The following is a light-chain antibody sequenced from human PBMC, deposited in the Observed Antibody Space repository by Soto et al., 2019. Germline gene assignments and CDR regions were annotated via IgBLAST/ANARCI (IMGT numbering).Light chain of an antibody. Sequence: EIVLTQSPGTLSFSPGETSTLSCRSSQSVSSSSLAWYQQKPGQAPRLLIYGASSRATGIPDRFSGSGSGTDFTLTISSLEPEDFAVYFCQQYANSPITFGQGTRLEIK. J-gene: IGKJ5*01. V-gene: IGKV3-20*01. CDR2: GAS. CDR1: QSVSSSS. CDR3: QQYANSPIT.